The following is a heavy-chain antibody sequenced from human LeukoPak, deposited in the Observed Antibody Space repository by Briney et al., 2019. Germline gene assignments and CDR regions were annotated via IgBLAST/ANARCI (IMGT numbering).Heavy chain of an antibody. Sequence: GGSLRLSCAASGVTFSTYAMSWVRQAPGKGLEWVSFISGSGGRTYYADSLKGRFTISRDNSKNTLYLQMNSLRAEDTAVYYCAKDSGYSSGWYGLTQVFVSYFDYWGQGTLVTVSS. V-gene: IGHV3-23*01. D-gene: IGHD6-19*01. CDR3: AKDSGYSSGWYGLTQVFVSYFDY. CDR1: GVTFSTYA. CDR2: ISGSGGRT. J-gene: IGHJ4*02.